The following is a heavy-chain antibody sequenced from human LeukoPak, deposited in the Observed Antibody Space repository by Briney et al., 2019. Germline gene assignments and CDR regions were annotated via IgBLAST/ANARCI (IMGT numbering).Heavy chain of an antibody. CDR2: INSDGSST. D-gene: IGHD2-2*01. Sequence: PGGSLRLSCAASGFTFSSYWMHWVRQAPGKGLVWVSRINSDGSSTSYADSVKGRFTISRDNAKNTLYLQTNSLRAEDTAVYYCARPMSVVPAAYDYWGQGTLVTVSS. CDR3: ARPMSVVPAAYDY. V-gene: IGHV3-74*01. CDR1: GFTFSSYW. J-gene: IGHJ4*02.